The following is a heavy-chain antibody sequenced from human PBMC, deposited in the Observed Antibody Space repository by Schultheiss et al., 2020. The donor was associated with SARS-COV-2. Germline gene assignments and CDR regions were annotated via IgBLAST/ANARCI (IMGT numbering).Heavy chain of an antibody. D-gene: IGHD3-22*01. Sequence: GESLKISCAASGFTFSGSAMHWVRQAPGKGLEWVSATTGGGRITYYTDSVKGRFTISRDKSKNTLYLQMHSLRAEDTAVYYCARDRRWGTMIDHPHFDYWGQGTLVTVSS. CDR3: ARDRRWGTMIDHPHFDY. CDR2: TTGGGRIT. V-gene: IGHV3-NL1*01. CDR1: GFTFSGSA. J-gene: IGHJ4*02.